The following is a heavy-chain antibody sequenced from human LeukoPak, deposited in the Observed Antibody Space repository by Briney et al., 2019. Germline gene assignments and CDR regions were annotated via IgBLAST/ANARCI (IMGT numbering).Heavy chain of an antibody. CDR1: GYTFSNYA. V-gene: IGHV1-18*01. Sequence: ASVKVSCKASGYTFSNYAINWVRQAPGQGLEWMGWISTYNGNTNYAQKFQGRVTMTRDTSISTAYMELSRLRSDDTAVYYCANLGYCSGGSCYSGLGDYWGQGTLVTVSS. D-gene: IGHD2-15*01. CDR2: ISTYNGNT. CDR3: ANLGYCSGGSCYSGLGDY. J-gene: IGHJ4*02.